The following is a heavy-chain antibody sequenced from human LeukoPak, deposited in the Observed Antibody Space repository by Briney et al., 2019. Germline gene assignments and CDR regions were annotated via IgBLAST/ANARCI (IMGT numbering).Heavy chain of an antibody. CDR3: ARDLGGYPFFMDV. D-gene: IGHD2-15*01. CDR1: GGSIRSGDHH. V-gene: IGHV4-39*07. CDR2: LDESGRP. Sequence: PSETLSLTCSVSGGSIRSGDHHWAWVRQPPGKGLEFIGSLDESGRPYYNRPLKSRVSISGDTSGKQFSLNLTSVTAADTAVYFCARDLGGYPFFMDVWGRGTTVIVSS. J-gene: IGHJ6*03.